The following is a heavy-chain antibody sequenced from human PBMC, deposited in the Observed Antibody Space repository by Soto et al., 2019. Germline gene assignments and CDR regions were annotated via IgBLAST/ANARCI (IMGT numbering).Heavy chain of an antibody. D-gene: IGHD3-3*01. J-gene: IGHJ6*02. Sequence: QLQLQESGSGLVQPSQTLSLTCTASGGSISTSDYSWSWIRQPPGGGLEWIGSIYQTGRTYVIPSLKSRVTMSLDKSNNQFSLNLTSVTAADTALYYCAREMTIFGVAPGGGVDVWGQGTTVTVSS. CDR3: AREMTIFGVAPGGGVDV. V-gene: IGHV4-30-2*01. CDR1: GGSISTSDYS. CDR2: IYQTGRT.